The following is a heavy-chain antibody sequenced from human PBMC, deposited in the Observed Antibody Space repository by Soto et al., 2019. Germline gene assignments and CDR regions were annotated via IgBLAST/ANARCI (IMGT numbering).Heavy chain of an antibody. V-gene: IGHV1-2*02. Sequence: ASVKVYCKASGYTFTAYYMHWVRQAPGQGLEWMGGINPNSGATTYAQKFQGRVAMTRDTSISTAHMELSSLSSDDTAVYYCARDSSWGGPSGWYADYWGQGTLVTVSS. CDR2: INPNSGAT. CDR3: ARDSSWGGPSGWYADY. CDR1: GYTFTAYY. D-gene: IGHD6-19*01. J-gene: IGHJ4*02.